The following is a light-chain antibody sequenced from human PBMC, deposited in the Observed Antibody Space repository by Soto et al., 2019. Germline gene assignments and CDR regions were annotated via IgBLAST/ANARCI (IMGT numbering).Light chain of an antibody. Sequence: QSVLTQPPSASGTPGQRVTISCSGSSSNIGSNYVYWYQQLPGTAPKLLIYRNNQRPSGVPDRFSGSKSGTSASLAISGLRYEDEADYYCAAWDDSLSCWVFGGGTQLTV. CDR2: RNN. V-gene: IGLV1-47*01. J-gene: IGLJ3*02. CDR3: AAWDDSLSCWV. CDR1: SSNIGSNY.